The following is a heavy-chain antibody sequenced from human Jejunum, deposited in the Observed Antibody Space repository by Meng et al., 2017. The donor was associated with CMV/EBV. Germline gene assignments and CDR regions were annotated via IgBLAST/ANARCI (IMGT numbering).Heavy chain of an antibody. V-gene: IGHV7-4-1*02. CDR3: AVAINGYNYVDH. CDR2: ISANTGNS. Sequence: CKASGYTFITYAMNWVRQAPGQGIEWMGWISANTGNSVYAQGFTGRCVFSLDTSVNTAYLQISSLKAEDTAVYYCAVAINGYNYVDHWGQGTLVTVSS. D-gene: IGHD5-24*01. J-gene: IGHJ4*02. CDR1: GYTFITYA.